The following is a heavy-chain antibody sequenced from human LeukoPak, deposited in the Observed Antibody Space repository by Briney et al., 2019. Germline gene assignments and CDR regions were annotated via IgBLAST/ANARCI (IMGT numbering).Heavy chain of an antibody. CDR2: IYTRGST. CDR1: GGSISSYY. V-gene: IGHV4-4*09. CDR3: ASRYSSGWRLGYYFDY. J-gene: IGHJ4*02. D-gene: IGHD6-19*01. Sequence: SETLSLTCTVSGGSISSYYWSWIRQPPGKGLEWIGYIYTRGSTNYNPSLKSRVTISVDTSKNQFSLKLSSVTAADTAVYYCASRYSSGWRLGYYFDYWGQGTLVTVSS.